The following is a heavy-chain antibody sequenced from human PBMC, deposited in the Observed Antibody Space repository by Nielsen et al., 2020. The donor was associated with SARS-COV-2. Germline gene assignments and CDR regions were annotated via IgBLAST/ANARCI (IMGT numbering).Heavy chain of an antibody. D-gene: IGHD4-23*01. J-gene: IGHJ4*02. CDR2: IKTDGSAT. CDR3: ATDEYGGNSVRFFGY. Sequence: GESLKISCAASGFTFNSYWMHWVRQAPGKGLEWVSRIKTDGSATMYADSVKGRFTISRDNAKNSMYLQMNSLRAEDTAVYYCATDEYGGNSVRFFGYWGQGTLVTVSS. CDR1: GFTFNSYW. V-gene: IGHV3-74*03.